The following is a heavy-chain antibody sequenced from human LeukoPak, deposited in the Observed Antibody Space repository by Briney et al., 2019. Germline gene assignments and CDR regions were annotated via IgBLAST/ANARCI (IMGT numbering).Heavy chain of an antibody. D-gene: IGHD2-15*01. CDR3: ATEGGRIGGAFDI. Sequence: GGSLRLSCAASGFTFSSYGMHWVRQAPGKGLEWVAAISYDGSNKYYVDSVNGRFTISRDNSKNTLYLQMNSLTAEDTSVYFCATEGGRIGGAFDIWGQGTLVTVSS. J-gene: IGHJ3*02. V-gene: IGHV3-30*19. CDR1: GFTFSSYG. CDR2: ISYDGSNK.